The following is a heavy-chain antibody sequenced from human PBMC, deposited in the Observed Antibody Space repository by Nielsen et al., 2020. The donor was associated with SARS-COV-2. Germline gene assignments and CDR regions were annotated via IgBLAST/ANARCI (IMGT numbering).Heavy chain of an antibody. D-gene: IGHD2-8*01. Sequence: GESLKISCAASGFTFDDYGMSWVRQAPGKGLEWVSGINWNGGSTGYADSVKGRFTISRDNAKNSLYLQMNSLRAEDTALYHCAIDLGVLMVYAIDYYYGMDVWGQGTTVTVSS. CDR2: INWNGGST. V-gene: IGHV3-20*01. J-gene: IGHJ6*02. CDR3: AIDLGVLMVYAIDYYYGMDV. CDR1: GFTFDDYG.